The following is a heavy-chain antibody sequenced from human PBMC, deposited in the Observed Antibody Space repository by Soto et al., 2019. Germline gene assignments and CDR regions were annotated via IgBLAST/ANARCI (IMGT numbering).Heavy chain of an antibody. CDR1: GFAFSSYT. J-gene: IGHJ4*01. CDR3: ARERYYDSSGPFAY. Sequence: GGSLRLSCAASGFAFSSYTMHRVRQAPGKGLEWVAVISYDGSKKYYADSVTGRFTISRDNSKNTLYLLMNSLRAEDTAVYYCARERYYDSSGPFAYWGQGTLVPGSP. CDR2: ISYDGSKK. V-gene: IGHV3-30-3*01. D-gene: IGHD3-22*01.